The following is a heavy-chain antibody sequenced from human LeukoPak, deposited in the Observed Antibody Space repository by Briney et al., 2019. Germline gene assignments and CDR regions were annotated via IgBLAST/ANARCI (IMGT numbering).Heavy chain of an antibody. V-gene: IGHV1-2*02. J-gene: IGHJ6*02. D-gene: IGHD3-22*01. CDR3: TRHIWRYYDSSGSSHYGMDV. CDR2: INPNSGGT. Sequence: ASVKVSCKASVYTFTGYYMHWVRQAPGQGLEWMGWINPNSGGTNYAQKFRGRVTMTRDTSISTAYMELSRLRSDDTAVYYCTRHIWRYYDSSGSSHYGMDVWGQGTTVTVSS. CDR1: VYTFTGYY.